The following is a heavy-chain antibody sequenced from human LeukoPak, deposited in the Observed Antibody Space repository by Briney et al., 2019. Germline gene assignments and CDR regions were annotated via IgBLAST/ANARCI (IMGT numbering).Heavy chain of an antibody. V-gene: IGHV3-49*04. D-gene: IGHD3-10*01. CDR3: TRTMVRGVVPNYYYYGMDV. CDR1: GFTFGDYA. J-gene: IGHJ6*04. Sequence: PGRSLRLSCTASGFTFGDYATSWVRQAPGKGLEWVGFIRSKAYGGTTEYAASVKGRFTISRDDSKSIAYLQMNSLKTEDTAVYYCTRTMVRGVVPNYYYYGMDVWGKGTTVTVSS. CDR2: IRSKAYGGTT.